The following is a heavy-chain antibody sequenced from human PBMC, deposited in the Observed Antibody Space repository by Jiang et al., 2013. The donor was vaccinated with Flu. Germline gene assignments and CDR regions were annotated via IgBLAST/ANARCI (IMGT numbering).Heavy chain of an antibody. J-gene: IGHJ6*02. V-gene: IGHV4-4*02. Sequence: EWIGEIYHSGSTNYNPSLKSRVTISVDKSKNQFSLKLSSVTAADTAVYYCAGTPGYSYGYVYGMDVWGQGTTGHRLL. CDR2: IYHSGST. D-gene: IGHD5-18*01. CDR3: AGTPGYSYGYVYGMDV.